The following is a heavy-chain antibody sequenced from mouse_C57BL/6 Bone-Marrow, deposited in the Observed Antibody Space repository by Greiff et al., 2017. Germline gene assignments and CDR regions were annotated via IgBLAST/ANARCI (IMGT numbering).Heavy chain of an antibody. J-gene: IGHJ2*01. D-gene: IGHD1-1*01. CDR3: ARDRTTVVYFDY. V-gene: IGHV1-55*01. CDR1: GYTFTSYW. CDR2: IYPGSGST. Sequence: QVQLQQPGAELVKPGASVKMSCKASGYTFTSYWITWVKQRPGQGLEWIGDIYPGSGSTNYNEKFKSKATLTVDTSSSTAYMQRSSLTSEDSAVYYCARDRTTVVYFDYWGQGTTLTVSS.